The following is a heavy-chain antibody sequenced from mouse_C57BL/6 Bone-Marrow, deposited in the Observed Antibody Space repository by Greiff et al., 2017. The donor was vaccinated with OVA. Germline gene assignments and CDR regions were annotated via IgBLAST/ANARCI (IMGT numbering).Heavy chain of an antibody. J-gene: IGHJ1*03. Sequence: QVQLQQPGAELVKPGASVKLSCKASGYTFTSYWMHWVKQRPGRGLEWIGRIDPNSGGTKYNEKFKSKATLTVDKPSSTAYMQLSSLTSEDSAVYYGARDYYGSSPHWYFDVWGTGTTVTVSS. CDR2: IDPNSGGT. CDR3: ARDYYGSSPHWYFDV. V-gene: IGHV1-72*01. CDR1: GYTFTSYW. D-gene: IGHD1-1*01.